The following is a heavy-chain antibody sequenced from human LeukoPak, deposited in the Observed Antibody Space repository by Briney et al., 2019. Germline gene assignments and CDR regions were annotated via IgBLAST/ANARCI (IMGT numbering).Heavy chain of an antibody. CDR2: ISSSGSIM. V-gene: IGHV3-11*01. CDR1: GFTFSDYY. D-gene: IGHD6-13*01. J-gene: IGHJ4*02. Sequence: PGGSLRLSCAASGFTFSDYYMSWIRQAPGKGLEWVSYISSSGSIMYYADSVKGRSTISRDNAENSLYLQMNSLRAEDTAVYYCARMQQQLDYYFDYWGQGTLVTVSS. CDR3: ARMQQQLDYYFDY.